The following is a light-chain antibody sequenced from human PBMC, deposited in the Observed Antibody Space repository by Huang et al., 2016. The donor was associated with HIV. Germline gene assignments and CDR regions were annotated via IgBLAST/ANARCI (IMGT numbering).Light chain of an antibody. Sequence: DIILTQSPLSLPVTPGEPASLPCRSSQSLLHSYGCNFLQWYVQKPGQSPQLLISLGSDRASGVPDRFTGSGSGTDFTLEISNVEAEDVGIYYCMQTLQTPYTFGPGTTVDF. CDR1: QSLLHSYGCNF. J-gene: IGKJ3*01. V-gene: IGKV2-28*01. CDR2: LGS. CDR3: MQTLQTPYT.